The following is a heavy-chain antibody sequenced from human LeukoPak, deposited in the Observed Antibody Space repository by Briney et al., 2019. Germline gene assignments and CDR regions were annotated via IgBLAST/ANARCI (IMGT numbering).Heavy chain of an antibody. CDR3: ASDGRDGFNLGH. V-gene: IGHV4-4*02. Sequence: SGTLSLTCAVSGGSISSNNWWSWVRQPPGKGLKWIGEIYHTGRTNYSPSLKSRVTVLVDKSKNQFSLRLTSVTAADTAVYYCASDGRDGFNLGHWGQGTLVTVSS. D-gene: IGHD5-24*01. CDR2: IYHTGRT. J-gene: IGHJ4*02. CDR1: GGSISSNNW.